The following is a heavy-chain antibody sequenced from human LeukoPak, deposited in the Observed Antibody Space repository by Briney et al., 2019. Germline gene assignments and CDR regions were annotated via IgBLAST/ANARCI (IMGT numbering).Heavy chain of an antibody. V-gene: IGHV1-2*02. D-gene: IGHD6-13*01. CDR1: GYTFTGYY. J-gene: IGHJ6*03. Sequence: ASVKVSCKASGYTFTGYYMHWVRQAPGQGLEWMGWINPNSGGTNYAQKFQGRVTMTRDTSISTAYMELSRLRSDDTAVYYCARDALNSSSWFWFYYYYMDVWGKGTTVTVSS. CDR2: INPNSGGT. CDR3: ARDALNSSSWFWFYYYYMDV.